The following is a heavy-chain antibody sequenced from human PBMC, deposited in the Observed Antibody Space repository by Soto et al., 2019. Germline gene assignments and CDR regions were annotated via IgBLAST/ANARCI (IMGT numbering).Heavy chain of an antibody. V-gene: IGHV4-59*08. D-gene: IGHD3-10*01. Sequence: PSETLSLTCTVSGVSIRGSVSRYYWSWIRQPPGKGLEWIGYIYYTGTTNYNSSLKSRVTISTDTSKNQFSLKLSSVTAADTALYYCARQGFGVLHGLVDVWGQGNTVTVSS. CDR2: IYYTGTT. CDR3: ARQGFGVLHGLVDV. J-gene: IGHJ6*02. CDR1: GVSIRGSVSRYY.